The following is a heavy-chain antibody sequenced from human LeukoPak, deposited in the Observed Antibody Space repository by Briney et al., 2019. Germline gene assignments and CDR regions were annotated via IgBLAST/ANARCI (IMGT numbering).Heavy chain of an antibody. CDR2: IKQDGSEK. V-gene: IGHV3-7*01. J-gene: IGHJ4*02. D-gene: IGHD3-22*01. Sequence: GGSLRLSCAASGFTFSSYWMSWVRQAPGKGLEWVANIKQDGSEKSYVDSVKGRFTISRDNDKNSLYLQMNSLRAEDTAVYYCARGVVITAFDYWGQGTLVTVSS. CDR3: ARGVVITAFDY. CDR1: GFTFSSYW.